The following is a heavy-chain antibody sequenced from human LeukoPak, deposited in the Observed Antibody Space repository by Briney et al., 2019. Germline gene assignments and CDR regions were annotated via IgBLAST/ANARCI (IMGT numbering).Heavy chain of an antibody. CDR2: IYYSGST. V-gene: IGHV4-59*01. D-gene: IGHD2-2*01. CDR3: ARTLGYCSSTSCYGGYYFDY. J-gene: IGHJ4*02. Sequence: KPSVTLSLTYTVSGGSISSYYWSWIRQPPGKGLEWTGYIYYSGSTNYNPSLKSRVTISVDTSKNQFSLKLSSVTAADTAVYYCARTLGYCSSTSCYGGYYFDYWGQGTLVTVSS. CDR1: GGSISSYY.